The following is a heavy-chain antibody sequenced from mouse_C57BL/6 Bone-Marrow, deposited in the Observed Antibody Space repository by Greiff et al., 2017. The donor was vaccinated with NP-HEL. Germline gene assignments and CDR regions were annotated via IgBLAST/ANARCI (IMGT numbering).Heavy chain of an antibody. J-gene: IGHJ2*01. D-gene: IGHD1-1*01. CDR1: GYTFTSYG. V-gene: IGHV1-81*01. Sequence: VQLQQSGAELARPGASVKLSCKASGYTFTSYGISWVKQRTGQGLEWIGEIYPRSGNTYYNEKFKGKATLTADKSSSTAYMELRSLTSEDSAVYFCATYYGSSYGYFDYWGQGTTLTVSS. CDR2: IYPRSGNT. CDR3: ATYYGSSYGYFDY.